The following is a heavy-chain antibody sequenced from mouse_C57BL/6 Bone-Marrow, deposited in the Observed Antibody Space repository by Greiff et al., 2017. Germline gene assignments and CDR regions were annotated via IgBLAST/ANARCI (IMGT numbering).Heavy chain of an antibody. CDR3: ARRWYYYGSSYDYFDY. CDR1: GYTFTSYW. J-gene: IGHJ2*01. D-gene: IGHD1-1*01. Sequence: QVQLKHPGAELVKPGASVKLSCKASGYTFTSYWMHWVKQRPGQGLEWIGMIHPNSGSTNYNEKFKSKATLTVDKSSSTAYMQLSSLTSEDSAVYYCARRWYYYGSSYDYFDYWGQGTTLTVSS. V-gene: IGHV1-64*01. CDR2: IHPNSGST.